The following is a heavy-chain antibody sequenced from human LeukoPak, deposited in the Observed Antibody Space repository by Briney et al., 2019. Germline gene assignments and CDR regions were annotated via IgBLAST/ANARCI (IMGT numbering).Heavy chain of an antibody. CDR3: ARFGGYGSGVNWFDP. D-gene: IGHD3-10*01. V-gene: IGHV1-69*13. Sequence: SVKVSFKASGGTFSSYAISWVRQAPGQGLEWMGGIIPIFGTANYAQKFQGRVTITADESTSTAYMELSSLRSEDTAVYYCARFGGYGSGVNWFDPWGQGTLVTVSA. CDR2: IIPIFGTA. J-gene: IGHJ5*02. CDR1: GGTFSSYA.